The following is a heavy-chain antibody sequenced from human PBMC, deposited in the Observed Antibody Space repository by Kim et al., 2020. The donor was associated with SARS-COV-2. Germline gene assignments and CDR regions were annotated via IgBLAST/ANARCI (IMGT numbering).Heavy chain of an antibody. J-gene: IGHJ4*02. CDR2: ISSSSSTI. CDR3: ARDWAGTTGYYFDY. Sequence: GGSLRLSCAASGFTFSSYSMNWVRQAPGKGLEWVSYISSSSSTIYYADSVKGRFTISRDNAKNSLYLQMNSLRDEDTAVYYCARDWAGTTGYYFDYWGQGTLVTVSS. V-gene: IGHV3-48*02. CDR1: GFTFSSYS. D-gene: IGHD1-1*01.